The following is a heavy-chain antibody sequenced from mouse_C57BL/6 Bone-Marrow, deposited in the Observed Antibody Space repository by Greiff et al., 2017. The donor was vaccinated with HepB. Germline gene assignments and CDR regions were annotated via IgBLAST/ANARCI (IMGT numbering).Heavy chain of an antibody. CDR2: IYPGDGDT. CDR3: AREGYYYGSSWFAY. Sequence: VQLQQSGPELVKPGASVKISCKASGYAFSSSWMNWVKQRPGKGLEWIGRIYPGDGDTNYNGKFKGKATLTADKSSSTAYMQLSSLTSEDSAVYFCAREGYYYGSSWFAYWGQGTLVTVSA. D-gene: IGHD1-1*01. CDR1: GYAFSSSW. V-gene: IGHV1-82*01. J-gene: IGHJ3*01.